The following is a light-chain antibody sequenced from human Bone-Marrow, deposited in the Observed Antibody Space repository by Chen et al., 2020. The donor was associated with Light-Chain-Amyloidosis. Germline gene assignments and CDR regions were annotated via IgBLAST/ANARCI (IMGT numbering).Light chain of an antibody. CDR2: DVS. V-gene: IGLV2-14*01. CDR1: SSDIGDYNY. Sequence: QSALTQPASVSGSPGQSITISCTGTSSDIGDYNYVSWYQQHPGKAPKLMIYDVSNRPSGVSARFSGSKSGVTASLTISGLQSANEADYFCSSYTSSSTRVFAGGTKLTVL. J-gene: IGLJ3*02. CDR3: SSYTSSSTRV.